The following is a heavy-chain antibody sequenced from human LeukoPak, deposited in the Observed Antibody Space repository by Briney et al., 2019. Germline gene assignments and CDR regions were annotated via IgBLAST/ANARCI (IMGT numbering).Heavy chain of an antibody. J-gene: IGHJ6*04. V-gene: IGHV3-48*04. Sequence: GGSLRLSCAASGYWMSWVRQAPGKGLEWVSYISSSGSTIYYADSVKGRFTISRDNSKNSLYLQMNSLRAEDTAVYYCAELGITMIGGVWGKGTTVTISS. D-gene: IGHD3-10*02. CDR3: AELGITMIGGV. CDR1: GYW. CDR2: ISSSGSTI.